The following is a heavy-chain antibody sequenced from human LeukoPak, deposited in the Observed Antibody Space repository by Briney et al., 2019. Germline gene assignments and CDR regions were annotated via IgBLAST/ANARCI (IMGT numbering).Heavy chain of an antibody. Sequence: SGGSLRLSCAASGFTFSSYAMSWVRQAPGKGLEWVSAIGGSGGSTYYADSVKGRFTISRDNSKNTLYLQMNSLRAEDTAVYYCARTGRVATGPVGDIWGQGTMVTVSS. CDR1: GFTFSSYA. D-gene: IGHD5-12*01. CDR3: ARTGRVATGPVGDI. J-gene: IGHJ3*02. V-gene: IGHV3-23*01. CDR2: IGGSGGST.